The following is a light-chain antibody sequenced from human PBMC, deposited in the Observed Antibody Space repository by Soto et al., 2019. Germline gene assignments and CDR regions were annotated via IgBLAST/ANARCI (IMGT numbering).Light chain of an antibody. CDR2: GAS. CDR1: QSVSSSY. Sequence: EIVLTQSPGTLSLSPGERATLSCRASQSVSSSYLAWYQHKPGQAPRLLIYGASSRTTGIPDRFSGSGSGTDFTLTISRLEPEDFAVKYGQQYGRTPYTFGQGNKLEIK. V-gene: IGKV3-20*01. J-gene: IGKJ2*01. CDR3: QQYGRTPYT.